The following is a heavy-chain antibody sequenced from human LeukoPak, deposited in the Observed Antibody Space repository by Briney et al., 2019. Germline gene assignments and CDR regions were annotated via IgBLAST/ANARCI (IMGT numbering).Heavy chain of an antibody. CDR2: IKEDGSAK. CDR1: GFTFSRYL. Sequence: PGGSLRLSCAASGFTFSRYLMSWVRQAPGKGLEWVANIKEDGSAKYYVDSVKGRFTISRDNAKNSVYLQMNSLRAEDTAVYYCATSYDSSGCEWGQGTLVTVSS. J-gene: IGHJ4*02. D-gene: IGHD3-22*01. V-gene: IGHV3-7*01. CDR3: ATSYDSSGCE.